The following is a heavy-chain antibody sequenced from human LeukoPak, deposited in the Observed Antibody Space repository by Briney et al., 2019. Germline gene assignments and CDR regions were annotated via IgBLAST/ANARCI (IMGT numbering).Heavy chain of an antibody. D-gene: IGHD1-7*01. CDR3: ARDTFSITGTAGDY. V-gene: IGHV3-74*01. J-gene: IGHJ4*02. Sequence: PGGSLRLSCAASGFTFSSYAMSWVRQAPGKGPVWVSRINTDGSSTSYADSVKGRFTISRDNAKNTLYLQMNSLKAEDTAVYYCARDTFSITGTAGDYWGQGTLVTVSS. CDR1: GFTFSSYA. CDR2: INTDGSST.